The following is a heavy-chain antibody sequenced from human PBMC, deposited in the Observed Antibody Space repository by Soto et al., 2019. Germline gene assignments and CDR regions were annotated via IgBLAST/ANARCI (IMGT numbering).Heavy chain of an antibody. CDR2: HYSGGST. J-gene: IGHJ5*02. D-gene: IGHD1-26*01. V-gene: IGHV3-53*01. Sequence: SLRLSCAISGFSVSSNYLSWVRQAPGKGLEWVSVHYSGGSTYYADSVQGRFTISRDKSNNTLYLQMRRVRAEDTAVYFCARHRHPRGTVGATSPLDPWGQGTQVTVSS. CDR3: ARHRHPRGTVGATSPLDP. CDR1: GFSVSSNY.